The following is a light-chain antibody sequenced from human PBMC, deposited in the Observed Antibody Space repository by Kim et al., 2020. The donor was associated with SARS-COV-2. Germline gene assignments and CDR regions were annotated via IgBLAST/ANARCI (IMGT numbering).Light chain of an antibody. V-gene: IGLV3-1*01. Sequence: SYELTQPPSVSVSPGQTASITCSGERMGRKYGCWYQHKTGQSPVVVIYQDTQRPSGIPERFSGSNSGNTATLTISGTQAVDEADYYCQVWDSTTTVFGGGTQLTVL. J-gene: IGLJ2*01. CDR2: QDT. CDR3: QVWDSTTTV. CDR1: RMGRKY.